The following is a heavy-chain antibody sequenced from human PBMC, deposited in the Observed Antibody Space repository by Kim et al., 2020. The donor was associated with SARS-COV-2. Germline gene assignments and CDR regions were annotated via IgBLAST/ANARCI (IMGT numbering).Heavy chain of an antibody. V-gene: IGHV3-23*01. Sequence: ADSVKGRFTISRDNSKNTLYLQMSSLRAEDTAVYYCAKAGSVWNYFDYWGQGALVTVSS. CDR3: AKAGSVWNYFDY. J-gene: IGHJ4*02. D-gene: IGHD6-19*01.